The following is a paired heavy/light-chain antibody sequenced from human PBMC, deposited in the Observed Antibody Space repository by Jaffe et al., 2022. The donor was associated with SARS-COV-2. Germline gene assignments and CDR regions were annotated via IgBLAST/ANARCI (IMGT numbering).Light chain of an antibody. CDR3: AAWDDSLNGLWV. Sequence: QSVLTQPPSASGTPGQRVTISCSGSSSNLGSNAVSWYQQLPGTAPKLLIYTNNQRPSGVPDRFSGSKSGTSASLVITGLQFEDEADYYCAAWDDSLNGLWVFGGGTKLTVL. J-gene: IGLJ3*02. CDR2: TNN. CDR1: SSNLGSNA. V-gene: IGLV1-44*01.
Heavy chain of an antibody. Sequence: QVQLQESGPGLVKPSETLSLTCIVSGGSIRGYYCSWIRQPPGKGLEWIADIYETGTTNYNPSLKSRVTTSVDTSKRQFSLKLSSVTAADTAVYYCARTEAYFYGSGFDPWGQGTLVTVSS. J-gene: IGHJ5*02. D-gene: IGHD3-10*01. CDR1: GGSIRGYY. V-gene: IGHV4-59*01. CDR2: IYETGTT. CDR3: ARTEAYFYGSGFDP.